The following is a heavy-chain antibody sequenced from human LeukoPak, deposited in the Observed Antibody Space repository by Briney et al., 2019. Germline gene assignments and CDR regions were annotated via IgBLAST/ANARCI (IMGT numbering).Heavy chain of an antibody. Sequence: PSETLSLTCTVSGGSISSYYWSWIRQPPGKGLEWIWYIYYSGSTNYNPSLKSRVTISVDTSKNQFSLKLSSVTAADTAVYYCARSKAYSGYDWDWYYYGMDVWGQGTTVTVSS. V-gene: IGHV4-59*01. CDR1: GGSISSYY. J-gene: IGHJ6*02. D-gene: IGHD5-12*01. CDR2: IYYSGST. CDR3: ARSKAYSGYDWDWYYYGMDV.